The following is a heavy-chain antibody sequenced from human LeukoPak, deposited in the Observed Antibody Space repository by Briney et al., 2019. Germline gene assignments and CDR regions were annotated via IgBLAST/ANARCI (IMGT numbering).Heavy chain of an antibody. CDR2: IYPGDSDT. CDR3: ASTTSGRSYAFDI. Sequence: GESLKISCKGSAYSFTSYWIAWVRQMPGKGREWMGIIYPGDSDTRYSPSFRGQVTISADKSISTAYLQWSSLKASDTAMYYCASTTSGRSYAFDIWGQGTMVTVSS. V-gene: IGHV5-51*01. D-gene: IGHD3-10*01. J-gene: IGHJ3*02. CDR1: AYSFTSYW.